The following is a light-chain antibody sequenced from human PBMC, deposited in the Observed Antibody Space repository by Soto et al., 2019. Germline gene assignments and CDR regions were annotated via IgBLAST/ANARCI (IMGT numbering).Light chain of an antibody. CDR2: DDS. J-gene: IGLJ1*01. Sequence: SYKLTQPPSVSVAPGQTARITCGGNNIGSKSVHWYQQKPGQAPVLVVYDDSDRPSGIPERFSGSNSGNTATLTISRVEAGDEADYYCQVWDSSSALFGTGTKLTVL. CDR1: NIGSKS. V-gene: IGLV3-21*02. CDR3: QVWDSSSAL.